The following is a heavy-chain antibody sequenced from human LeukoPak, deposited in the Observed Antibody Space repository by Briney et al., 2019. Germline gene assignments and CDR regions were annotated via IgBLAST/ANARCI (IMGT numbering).Heavy chain of an antibody. CDR2: IYSGGST. CDR1: GFTVSSIY. J-gene: IGHJ4*02. V-gene: IGHV3-53*01. Sequence: QTGGSLRLSCAASGFTVSSIYMSWVRQAPGKGLEWVSVIYSGGSTYYADSVKGRFTISRDNSKNTLYLQMNSLRAEDTAVYYCAREESSSSGIDYWGQGTLVTVSS. CDR3: AREESSSSGIDY. D-gene: IGHD6-6*01.